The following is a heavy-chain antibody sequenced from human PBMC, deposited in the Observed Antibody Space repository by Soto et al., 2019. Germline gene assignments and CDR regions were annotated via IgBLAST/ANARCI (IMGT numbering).Heavy chain of an antibody. Sequence: PSETLSLTCTVSGDSVSSGSFYWSWIRQPPGKGLECIGYIYYSGSTGYNPSLKSRVTISVDTSKNQFSLKLSSVTAADTAVYYCASTPHPADHWFDPWGQGTLVTVSS. J-gene: IGHJ5*02. V-gene: IGHV4-61*01. CDR3: ASTPHPADHWFDP. CDR1: GDSVSSGSFY. CDR2: IYYSGST.